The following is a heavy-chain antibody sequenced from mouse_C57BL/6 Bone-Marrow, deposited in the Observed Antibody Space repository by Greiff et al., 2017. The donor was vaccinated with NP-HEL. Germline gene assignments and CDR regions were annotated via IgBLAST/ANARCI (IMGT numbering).Heavy chain of an antibody. D-gene: IGHD1-1*01. CDR1: GYAFSSSW. Sequence: VQLQQSGPELVKPGASVKISCKASGYAFSSSWMNWVKQRPGKGLEWIGRIYPGDGDTNYNGKFKGKATLTADKSSSTAYMQRSSLTSEDSAVYFCIITTVAFDYWGQGTTLTVSS. CDR3: IITTVAFDY. CDR2: IYPGDGDT. J-gene: IGHJ2*01. V-gene: IGHV1-82*01.